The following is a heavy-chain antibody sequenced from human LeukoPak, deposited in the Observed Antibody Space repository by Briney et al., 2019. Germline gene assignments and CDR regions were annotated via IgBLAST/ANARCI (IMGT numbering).Heavy chain of an antibody. J-gene: IGHJ4*02. CDR3: AGHLRYFDY. Sequence: PSETLSLTCAVYGGSFSGYYWSWIRQPPGKGLEWTGEINYSGSTNYNPSLKSRVTISVDTSKNQFSLKLSSVTAADTAVYYCAGHLRYFDYWGQGTLVTVSS. V-gene: IGHV4-34*01. CDR1: GGSFSGYY. CDR2: INYSGST.